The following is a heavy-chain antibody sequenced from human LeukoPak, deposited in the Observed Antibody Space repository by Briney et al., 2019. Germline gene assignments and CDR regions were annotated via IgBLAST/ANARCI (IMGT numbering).Heavy chain of an antibody. D-gene: IGHD3-16*01. J-gene: IGHJ5*02. Sequence: SETLSLTCSVSGGSISLSYYYWGWIRQPPGKGLEWIGSIYYSGSTHYNPSLKSRVTISVDTSKNQFSLKLSSVTAADTAVYYCAREGSRFLLYNWFDPWGQGTLVTVSS. CDR1: GGSISLSYYY. CDR2: IYYSGST. V-gene: IGHV4-39*07. CDR3: AREGSRFLLYNWFDP.